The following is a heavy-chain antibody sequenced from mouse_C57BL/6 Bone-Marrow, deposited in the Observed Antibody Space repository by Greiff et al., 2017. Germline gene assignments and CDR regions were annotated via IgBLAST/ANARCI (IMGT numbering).Heavy chain of an antibody. CDR1: GYTFTSYW. CDR3: AKERDDY. CDR2: IDPSDSYT. J-gene: IGHJ2*01. Sequence: VQLQQPGAELVRPGTSVKLSCKASGYTFTSYWMHWVKQRPGQGLEWIGVIDPSDSYTNYNQKFKGKATLTVDTSSSTAYMQLSSLTSEDSAVYYCAKERDDYWGQGTTLTVSS. V-gene: IGHV1-59*01.